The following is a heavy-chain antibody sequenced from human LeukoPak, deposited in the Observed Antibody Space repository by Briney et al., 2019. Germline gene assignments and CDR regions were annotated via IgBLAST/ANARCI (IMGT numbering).Heavy chain of an antibody. J-gene: IGHJ4*02. Sequence: TGGSLRLSCAASGFTFSNYWMHWVRRAPGKGLVWVSRINSDGSSTSYADSVKGRFTISRENAKNTLYLQMGSLRDEDTAVYYCARGPTDYWGQGTLVTVSS. CDR1: GFTFSNYW. CDR2: INSDGSST. CDR3: ARGPTDY. V-gene: IGHV3-74*01.